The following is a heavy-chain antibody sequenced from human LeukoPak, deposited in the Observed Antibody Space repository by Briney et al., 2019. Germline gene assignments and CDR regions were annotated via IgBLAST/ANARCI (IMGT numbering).Heavy chain of an antibody. CDR2: INPSGGST. CDR3: ARDLGDGYNYVPFDY. J-gene: IGHJ4*02. Sequence: ASVKVSCKASGYTFTSYYMHWVRQAPGQGLEWMGIINPSGGSTSYAQKFKGRVTMTRDTSTSTVYMEMSSLRSEDTAVYYCARDLGDGYNYVPFDYWGQGTLVTVS. D-gene: IGHD5-24*01. CDR1: GYTFTSYY. V-gene: IGHV1-46*01.